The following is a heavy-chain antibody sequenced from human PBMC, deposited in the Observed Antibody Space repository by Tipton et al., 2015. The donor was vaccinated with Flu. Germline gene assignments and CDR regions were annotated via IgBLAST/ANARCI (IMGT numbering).Heavy chain of an antibody. V-gene: IGHV3-23*01. Sequence: GSLRLSCAASGFPFSSYAMSWVRQAPGKGLEWVSVISDNGGNTYYADSVKGRFTISRDNSKNTLFLQMNSLRAEDTAIYYCAKRESYSFKIWGQGTMVTVSS. CDR1: GFPFSSYA. CDR2: ISDNGGNT. CDR3: AKRESYSFKI. D-gene: IGHD3-10*01. J-gene: IGHJ3*02.